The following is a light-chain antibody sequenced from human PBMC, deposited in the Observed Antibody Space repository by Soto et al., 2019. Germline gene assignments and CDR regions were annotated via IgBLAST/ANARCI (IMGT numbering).Light chain of an antibody. J-gene: IGKJ1*01. CDR3: QQYNSYSWT. V-gene: IGKV1-5*03. Sequence: DIQMPQSPSTLSASVGDRVXITCRASQSISSWLAWYQQKPGKAPKPMISQASSLESGVPSRFSGSGSETECTLTISGLQPDDVARYYCQQYNSYSWTLGQGTKVDIK. CDR2: QAS. CDR1: QSISSW.